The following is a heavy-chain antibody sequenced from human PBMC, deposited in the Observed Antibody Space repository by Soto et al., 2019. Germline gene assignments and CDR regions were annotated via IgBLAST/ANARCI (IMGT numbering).Heavy chain of an antibody. V-gene: IGHV1-2*02. D-gene: IGHD1-7*01. CDR2: INPNSGGT. CDR1: GYTFTGYY. Sequence: QVQLVQSGAEVKKPGASVKVSCKASGYTFTGYYMHWVRQAPGQGLEWMGWINPNSGGTNYAQKFQGRVTMTRDTSISTAYMELSRLRSDDTAVYYCAREPFPADRYNWNLGYFQHWGQGTLVTVSS. J-gene: IGHJ1*01. CDR3: AREPFPADRYNWNLGYFQH.